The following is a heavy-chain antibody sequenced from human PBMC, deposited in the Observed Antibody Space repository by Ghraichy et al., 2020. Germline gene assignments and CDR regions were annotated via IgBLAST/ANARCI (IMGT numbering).Heavy chain of an antibody. CDR1: GLTFSSYW. CDR3: ARDQRIVGATNYYYYYGMDV. D-gene: IGHD1-26*01. CDR2: INSDGSST. V-gene: IGHV3-74*01. J-gene: IGHJ6*02. Sequence: GGSLRLSCAASGLTFSSYWMHWVRQAPGKGLVWVSRINSDGSSTTYEDSVKSRFTISSDNAKNTLYLQMNSLRAEDTAVYYCARDQRIVGATNYYYYYGMDVWGQGTTVTVSS.